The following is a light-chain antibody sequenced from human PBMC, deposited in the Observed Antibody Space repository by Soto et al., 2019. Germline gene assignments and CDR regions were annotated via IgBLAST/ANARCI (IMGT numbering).Light chain of an antibody. V-gene: IGLV2-14*01. J-gene: IGLJ1*01. CDR1: SSDVGGYNY. CDR2: DVS. CDR3: NSYTSSSTLYV. Sequence: QSALTQPASVSGSPGQSITISCTGTSSDVGGYNYVSWYQQHPGKAPKLMIYDVSNRPSGVSNRFSGSKSGNTASLTISGLQAEDEADDYCNSYTSSSTLYVFATGTKVTAL.